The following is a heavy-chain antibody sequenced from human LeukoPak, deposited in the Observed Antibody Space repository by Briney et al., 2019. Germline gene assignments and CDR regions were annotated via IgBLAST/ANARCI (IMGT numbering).Heavy chain of an antibody. V-gene: IGHV3-74*01. J-gene: IGHJ4*02. CDR3: AREQSIAVAGTRNPAGY. CDR1: GFTFSSYW. Sequence: GGSLRLSCEASGFTFSSYWMHWVRQAPGKGLEWVSRINSDGSSTNYADSVKGRFTISRDNAKNTPYMQMNSLRAEDTAVYYCAREQSIAVAGTRNPAGYWGQGTVVTVSA. D-gene: IGHD6-19*01. CDR2: INSDGSST.